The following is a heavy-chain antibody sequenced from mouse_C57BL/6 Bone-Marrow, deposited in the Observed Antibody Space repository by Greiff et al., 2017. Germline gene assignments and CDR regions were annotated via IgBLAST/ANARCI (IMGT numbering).Heavy chain of an antibody. CDR3: ASPALETAMDY. CDR2: ISSGGSYT. V-gene: IGHV5-6*01. J-gene: IGHJ4*01. Sequence: EVQGVESGGDLVKPGGSLKLSCAASGFTFSSYGMSWVRQTPDKRLEWVATISSGGSYTYYPDSVKGRFTISRDNAKNTLYLQMSSLKSEDTAMYYCASPALETAMDYWGQGTSVTVSS. CDR1: GFTFSSYG.